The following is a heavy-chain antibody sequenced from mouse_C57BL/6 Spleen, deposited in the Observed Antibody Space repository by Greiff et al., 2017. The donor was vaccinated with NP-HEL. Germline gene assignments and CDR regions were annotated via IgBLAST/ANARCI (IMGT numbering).Heavy chain of an antibody. CDR1: GYTFTSYW. D-gene: IGHD2-3*01. V-gene: IGHV1-74*01. Sequence: QVQLKQPGAELVKPGASVKVSCKASGYTFTSYWMHWVKQRPGQGLEWIGRIHPSDSDTNYNQKFKGKATLTVDKSSSTAYMQLSSLTSEDSAVYYCAIPADGYYSYYAMDYWGQGTSVTVSS. J-gene: IGHJ4*01. CDR3: AIPADGYYSYYAMDY. CDR2: IHPSDSDT.